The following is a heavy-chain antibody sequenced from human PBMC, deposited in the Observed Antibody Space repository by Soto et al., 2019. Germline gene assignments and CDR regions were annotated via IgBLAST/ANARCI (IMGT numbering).Heavy chain of an antibody. V-gene: IGHV4-34*01. CDR3: ARDKTPGMWLRFAGNWCDP. D-gene: IGHD5-12*01. J-gene: IGHJ5*02. Sequence: QVQLQQWCAGLLKPSETLSLTFAVYGGSFSVYYCSWIRQPPGKGLAWIGEIHHSGSTNYNPSLKSRVTISVDTSKNQCALKRSSVTAADTAVYYCARDKTPGMWLRFAGNWCDPWGQGSLVTVSS. CDR2: IHHSGST. CDR1: GGSFSVYY.